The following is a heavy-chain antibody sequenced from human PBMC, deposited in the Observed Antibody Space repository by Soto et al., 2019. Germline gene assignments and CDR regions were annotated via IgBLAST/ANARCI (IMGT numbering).Heavy chain of an antibody. CDR2: ISDSGVT. D-gene: IGHD3-10*01. J-gene: IGHJ3*02. Sequence: QVQLQESGPRLVKSSETLSLVCSVSGDSIIRSFWCWIRQSPGKGLQYIGYISDSGVTDYDPSLKTGVTMSVDTSKNQCALTLKSVTAADTAVYYCASGAGDFSGPDSFDIWGQGNMVTVSS. CDR3: ASGAGDFSGPDSFDI. CDR1: GDSIIRSF. V-gene: IGHV4-59*01.